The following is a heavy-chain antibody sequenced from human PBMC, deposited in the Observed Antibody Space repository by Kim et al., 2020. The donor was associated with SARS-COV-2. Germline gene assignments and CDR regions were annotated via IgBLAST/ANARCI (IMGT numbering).Heavy chain of an antibody. Sequence: AQKFQGRVTMTRNTYISTAYMELSSLRSEDTAVYYCARGTHYYGSGDFDYWGQGTLVTVSS. D-gene: IGHD3-10*01. CDR3: ARGTHYYGSGDFDY. V-gene: IGHV1-8*01. J-gene: IGHJ4*02.